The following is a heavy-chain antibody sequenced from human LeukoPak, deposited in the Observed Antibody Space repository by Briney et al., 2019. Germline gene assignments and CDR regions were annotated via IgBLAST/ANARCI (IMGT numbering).Heavy chain of an antibody. Sequence: PGGSLRLSCAASGFSFSKYSMNWVRQAPGKGLEWVSSISSSSSSYIHYADSVKGRFTISRDNAKNSLYLQPSSLRGEDTAVYYCVRERNYYYFDLWGQGTLVTVSS. CDR2: ISSSSSSYI. CDR1: GFSFSKYS. V-gene: IGHV3-21*01. D-gene: IGHD5-24*01. CDR3: VRERNYYYFDL. J-gene: IGHJ4*02.